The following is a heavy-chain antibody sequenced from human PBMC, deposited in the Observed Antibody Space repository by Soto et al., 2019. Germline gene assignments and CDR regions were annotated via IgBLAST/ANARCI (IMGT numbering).Heavy chain of an antibody. CDR1: GFTISNAW. CDR2: IKSKTDGGTT. J-gene: IGHJ6*02. D-gene: IGHD2-2*01. CDR3: TTPLGYCSSTSCYEPPPDLYYYYGMDV. Sequence: PGGSLRLSCAASGFTISNAWMNWVRQAPGKGLEWVGRIKSKTDGGTTDYAAPVKGRFTISRDDSKNTLYLQMNSLKTEDTAVYYCTTPLGYCSSTSCYEPPPDLYYYYGMDVWGQGTTVTVSS. V-gene: IGHV3-15*07.